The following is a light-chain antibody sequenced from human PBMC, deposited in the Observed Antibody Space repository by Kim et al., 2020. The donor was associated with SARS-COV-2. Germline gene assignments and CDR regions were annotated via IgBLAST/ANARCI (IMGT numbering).Light chain of an antibody. CDR3: NSRDSSGNHVV. Sequence: ALGQTVRITCQGDSLRSDYAGWYQQNPGQAPVLVIYGKNNRPSGIPDRFSGSSSGNTASLTITGAQAEDEADYYCNSRDSSGNHVVFGGGTQLTVL. CDR1: SLRSDY. V-gene: IGLV3-19*01. J-gene: IGLJ2*01. CDR2: GKN.